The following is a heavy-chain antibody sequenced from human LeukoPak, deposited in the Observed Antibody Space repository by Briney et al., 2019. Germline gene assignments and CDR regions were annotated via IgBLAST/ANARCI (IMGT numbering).Heavy chain of an antibody. CDR3: ARGPSGSEFDY. D-gene: IGHD3-10*01. Sequence: ASVKVSCNASGYTSADYYVHWVRQGPGQGLEWMGWINPNSGGTNYAQKFQGRVTMTTDTSISTAYMELSRLRSDDTAVYYCARGPSGSEFDYWGQGTLVTVSS. CDR2: INPNSGGT. V-gene: IGHV1-2*02. CDR1: GYTSADYY. J-gene: IGHJ4*02.